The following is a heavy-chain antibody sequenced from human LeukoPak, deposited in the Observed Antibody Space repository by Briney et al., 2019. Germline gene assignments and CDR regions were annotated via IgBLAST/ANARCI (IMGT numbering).Heavy chain of an antibody. CDR3: ARVYDSSGYYYGY. J-gene: IGHJ4*02. V-gene: IGHV1-69*05. Sequence: SVKVSCKASGGTFSSYAISWVRQAPGQGLEWMVGIIPIFGPTSYAQKFQGRATISTAESTSTAYMELSSLRSEDPAVSYCARVYDSSGYYYGYWGQGTLVTVSS. D-gene: IGHD3-22*01. CDR1: GGTFSSYA. CDR2: IIPIFGPT.